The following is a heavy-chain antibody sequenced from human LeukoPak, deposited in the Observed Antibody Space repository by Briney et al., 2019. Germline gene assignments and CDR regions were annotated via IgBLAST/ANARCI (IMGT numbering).Heavy chain of an antibody. CDR3: AREGWDYA. J-gene: IGHJ5*02. V-gene: IGHV1-46*01. Sequence: ASVKVSCKASGYTFTSYYMHWVRQAPGQGLEWMGIINPSGGSTSYAQKFQGRVTMTTDTSTSTAYMELRSLRSDDTAVYYCAREGWDYAWGQGTLVTVSS. CDR1: GYTFTSYY. D-gene: IGHD3-16*01. CDR2: INPSGGST.